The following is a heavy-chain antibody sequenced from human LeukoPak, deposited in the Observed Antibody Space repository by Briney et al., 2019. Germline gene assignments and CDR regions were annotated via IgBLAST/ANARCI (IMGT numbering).Heavy chain of an antibody. V-gene: IGHV3-48*01. D-gene: IGHD3-10*01. CDR3: ARFAAGGSYYYYMDV. J-gene: IGHJ6*03. CDR1: GFTFSSYT. Sequence: GGSLRLSCAASGFTFSSYTMNGVRQPPGKGLEWVSNIGTSSTTIYYADSVKGRFTISRDNAKNSLYLQMNSLRADDTAVYYCARFAAGGSYYYYMDVWGKGTTVTVSS. CDR2: IGTSSTTI.